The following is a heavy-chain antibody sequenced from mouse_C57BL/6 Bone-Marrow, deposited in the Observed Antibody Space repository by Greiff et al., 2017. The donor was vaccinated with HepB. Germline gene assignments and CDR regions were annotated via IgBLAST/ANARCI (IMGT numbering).Heavy chain of an antibody. CDR3: ARPHFAY. Sequence: VQVVESGAELARPGASVKLSCKASGYTFTSYGISWVKQRTGQGLEWIGEIYPRSGNTYYNEKFKGKATLTADKSSSTAYMELRSLTSEDSAVYFCARPHFAYWGQGTLVTVSA. CDR2: IYPRSGNT. CDR1: GYTFTSYG. J-gene: IGHJ3*01. V-gene: IGHV1-81*01.